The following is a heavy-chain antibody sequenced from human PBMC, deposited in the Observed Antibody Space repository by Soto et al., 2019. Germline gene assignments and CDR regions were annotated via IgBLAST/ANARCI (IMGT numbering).Heavy chain of an antibody. CDR1: GFTFSDYY. V-gene: IGHV3-11*01. Sequence: QVQLVESGGGLVQPGGSLRLSCAASGFTFSDYYMSWIRQAPGKGLEWVSYISSSGSTIYYADSVKGRFTISRDNAKNSLYLQMNSLRAEDTAVYYCARDRDSSSWYASGWFDPWGQGTLVTVSS. D-gene: IGHD6-13*01. CDR2: ISSSGSTI. J-gene: IGHJ5*02. CDR3: ARDRDSSSWYASGWFDP.